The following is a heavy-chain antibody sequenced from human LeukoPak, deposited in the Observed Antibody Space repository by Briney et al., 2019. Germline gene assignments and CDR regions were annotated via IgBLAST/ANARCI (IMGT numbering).Heavy chain of an antibody. CDR1: GFTFSSYS. J-gene: IGHJ3*02. Sequence: GGSLRLSCAASGFTFSSYSMHWVRQAPGKGLEWVAFIRYDGSNKYYADSVKGRFTISRDNSKNTLYLQMNSLRAEDTAVYYCANVVKGPPDAFDIWGQGTMVTVSS. CDR3: ANVVKGPPDAFDI. D-gene: IGHD2-15*01. CDR2: IRYDGSNK. V-gene: IGHV3-30*02.